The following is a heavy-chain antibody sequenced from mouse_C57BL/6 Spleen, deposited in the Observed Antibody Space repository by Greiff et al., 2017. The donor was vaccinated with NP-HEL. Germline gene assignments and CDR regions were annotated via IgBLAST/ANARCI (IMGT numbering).Heavy chain of an antibody. D-gene: IGHD2-5*01. CDR3: ARSDSNYLAWFAY. V-gene: IGHV1-85*01. CDR1: GYTFTSYD. CDR2: IYPRDGST. Sequence: VKLMESGPELVKPGASVKLSCKASGYTFTSYDINWVKQRPGQGLEWIGWIYPRDGSTKYNEKFKGKATLTVDTSSSTAYMELHSLTSEDSAVYFCARSDSNYLAWFAYWGQGTLVTVSA. J-gene: IGHJ3*01.